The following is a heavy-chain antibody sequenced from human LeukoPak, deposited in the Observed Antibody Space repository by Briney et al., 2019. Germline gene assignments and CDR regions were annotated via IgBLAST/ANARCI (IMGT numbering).Heavy chain of an antibody. V-gene: IGHV4-30-4*01. CDR2: IYYSGST. J-gene: IGHJ4*02. CDR3: ASIAVAGTAFDY. CDR1: GGSISSGDYY. D-gene: IGHD6-19*01. Sequence: SETLSLTCTVSGGSISSGDYYWSWIRQPPGKGLEWIGYIYYSGSTYYNPSLKSRVTISVDTSKNQFSLKLSSVTAADTAVYCCASIAVAGTAFDYWGQGTLVTVSS.